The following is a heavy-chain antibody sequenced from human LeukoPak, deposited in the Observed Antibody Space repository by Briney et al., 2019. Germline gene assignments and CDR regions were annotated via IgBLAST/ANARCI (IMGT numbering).Heavy chain of an antibody. Sequence: PSETLSLTRAVYGGSFSGYYWRWVRQPPGKGLEWIGEINHSGRTNYNPSLNSRVTISVDTSKNQFSLKLSSVTAADTAVYYCARGVIAYCGGDCYTHAFDIWGQGTMVTVSS. CDR1: GGSFSGYY. V-gene: IGHV4-34*01. D-gene: IGHD2-21*02. J-gene: IGHJ3*02. CDR3: ARGVIAYCGGDCYTHAFDI. CDR2: INHSGRT.